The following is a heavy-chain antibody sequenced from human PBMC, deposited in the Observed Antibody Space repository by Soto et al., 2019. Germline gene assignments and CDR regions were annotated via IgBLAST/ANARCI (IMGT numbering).Heavy chain of an antibody. Sequence: GGSLRLSCAASGFTFSSDGMHWVRQAPGKGLEWVAVIWYDGSNKYYADSVKGRFTISRDNSKNTLYLQMNSLRAEDTAVYYCARMPAARHAFDIWGQGTMVTVSS. J-gene: IGHJ3*02. CDR3: ARMPAARHAFDI. V-gene: IGHV3-33*01. D-gene: IGHD6-6*01. CDR2: IWYDGSNK. CDR1: GFTFSSDG.